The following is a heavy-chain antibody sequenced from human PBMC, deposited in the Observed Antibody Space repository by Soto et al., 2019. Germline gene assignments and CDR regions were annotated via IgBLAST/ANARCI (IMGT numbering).Heavy chain of an antibody. V-gene: IGHV3-23*01. D-gene: IGHD7-27*01. Sequence: EALLLESGGGSVQPGGSLRLSCAVSGLSFSSYVMSWVRQAPGKGLEWVSAISGSGSDTYYAVSMKGRFTISRDNSKNTLYLQINSLRAGDTAAYYCAKRRGDGYFDLWGRGTLVTVSS. CDR3: AKRRGDGYFDL. CDR1: GLSFSSYV. CDR2: ISGSGSDT. J-gene: IGHJ2*01.